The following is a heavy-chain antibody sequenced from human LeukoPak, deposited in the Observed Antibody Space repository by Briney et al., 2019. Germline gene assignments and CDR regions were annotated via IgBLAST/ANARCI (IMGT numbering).Heavy chain of an antibody. CDR2: ISGSGGST. CDR1: GFTFSSYA. J-gene: IGHJ4*02. D-gene: IGHD3-10*01. Sequence: GGSLRLSCAASGFTFSSYAMSWVRQAPGKGLEWVSAISGSGGSTYYADSVKGRFTISRDNSKNTLYLQMNSLRAEDTAVYYSAKDVPYGSWAPSFDYWGQGTLVTVSS. V-gene: IGHV3-23*01. CDR3: AKDVPYGSWAPSFDY.